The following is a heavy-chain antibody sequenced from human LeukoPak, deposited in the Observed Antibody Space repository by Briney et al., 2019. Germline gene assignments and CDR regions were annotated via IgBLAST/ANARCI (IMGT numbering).Heavy chain of an antibody. CDR2: IYYSGST. V-gene: IGHV4-31*03. D-gene: IGHD6-6*01. CDR1: GGSISSGGYY. Sequence: SETLSLTCTVSGGSISSGGYYWSWIRQHPGKGLEWIGYIYYSGSTYYNPSLKSRVTLSVDTSKNQFSLKLSSVTAADTAVYYCARAGWEQLEVFDNWGQGTLVTVSS. CDR3: ARAGWEQLEVFDN. J-gene: IGHJ4*02.